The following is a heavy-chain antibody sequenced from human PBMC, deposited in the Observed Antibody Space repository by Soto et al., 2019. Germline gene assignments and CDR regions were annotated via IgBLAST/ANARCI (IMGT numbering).Heavy chain of an antibody. V-gene: IGHV1-46*01. CDR2: INPSGGST. CDR3: ARDSAYNSYYDSSGYYYLGY. CDR1: GYTFTSYY. J-gene: IGHJ4*02. D-gene: IGHD3-22*01. Sequence: KVSCKASGYTFTSYYMHWVRQAPGQGLEWMGIINPSGGSTSYAQKFQGRVTMTRDTSTSTVYMELSSLRSEDTAVYYCARDSAYNSYYDSSGYYYLGYWGQGTLVTVSS.